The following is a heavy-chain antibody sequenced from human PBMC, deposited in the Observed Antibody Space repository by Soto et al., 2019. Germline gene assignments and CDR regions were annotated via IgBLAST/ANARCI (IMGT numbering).Heavy chain of an antibody. J-gene: IGHJ4*02. V-gene: IGHV3-30*18. CDR1: GFTFSSYG. CDR3: AKGSSGLRFLEWLYPHDY. D-gene: IGHD3-3*01. Sequence: GGSLRLSCAASGFTFSSYGMHWVRQAPGKGLEWVAVISYDGSNKYYADSVKGRFTISRDNSKNTLYLQMNSLRAEDTAVYFCAKGSSGLRFLEWLYPHDYWGQGTLVTVSS. CDR2: ISYDGSNK.